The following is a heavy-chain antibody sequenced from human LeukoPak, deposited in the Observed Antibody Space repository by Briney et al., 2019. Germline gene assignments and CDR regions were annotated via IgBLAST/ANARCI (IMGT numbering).Heavy chain of an antibody. CDR2: INSDGSST. V-gene: IGHV3-74*01. Sequence: GGSLRLSCAASGFTFSSYWMHWVRQAPGKGLVWVSRINSDGSSTSYADSVKGRFTISRDNAKNTLYLQMNSLRAEDTAVYYCAKVSDSSGYYATYYFDYWGQGTLVTVSS. D-gene: IGHD3-22*01. CDR3: AKVSDSSGYYATYYFDY. J-gene: IGHJ4*02. CDR1: GFTFSSYW.